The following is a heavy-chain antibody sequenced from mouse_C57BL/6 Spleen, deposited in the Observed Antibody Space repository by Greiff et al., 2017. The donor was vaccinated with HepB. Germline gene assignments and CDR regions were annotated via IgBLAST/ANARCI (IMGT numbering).Heavy chain of an antibody. Sequence: EVQGVESGTVLARPGASVKMSCKTSGYTFTSYWMHWVKQRPGQGLEWIGAIYPGNSDTSYNQKFKGKAKLTAVTSASTAYMELSSLTNEDSAVYYCTRWRVYDYDGVGYFDVWGTGTTVTVSS. D-gene: IGHD2-4*01. V-gene: IGHV1-5*01. CDR3: TRWRVYDYDGVGYFDV. CDR2: IYPGNSDT. J-gene: IGHJ1*03. CDR1: GYTFTSYW.